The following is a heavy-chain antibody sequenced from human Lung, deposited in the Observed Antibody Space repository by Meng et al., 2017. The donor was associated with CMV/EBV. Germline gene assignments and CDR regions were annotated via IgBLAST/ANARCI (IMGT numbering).Heavy chain of an antibody. V-gene: IGHV1-2*06. J-gene: IGHJ4*01. CDR1: GYSFSGFY. CDR2: VNPISDDT. D-gene: IGHD6-19*01. Sequence: VQLVQFGPGVKRPGASVKISCQASGYSFSGFYLHWARQAPGHGLEWLGRVNPISDDTHLAQKFEGRITVTRGATINTAFMELTRLRPDDTAVYYCAKSSDNGWSSWGPGTLVTVSS. CDR3: AKSSDNGWSS.